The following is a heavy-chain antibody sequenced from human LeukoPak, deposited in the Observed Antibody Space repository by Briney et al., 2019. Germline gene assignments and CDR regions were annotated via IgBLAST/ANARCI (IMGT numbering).Heavy chain of an antibody. J-gene: IGHJ4*02. V-gene: IGHV4-34*01. CDR1: GGSFSGYY. Sequence: SETLSLTCAVYGGSFSGYYWSWIRQPPGKGLEWIGEINHSGSTNYNPSLKSRVTISVDTSTYQFSLKLSSVTAADTAVYYCARGRNGYCSSTSCYRFDYWGQGTLVTVSS. CDR3: ARGRNGYCSSTSCYRFDY. D-gene: IGHD2-2*01. CDR2: INHSGST.